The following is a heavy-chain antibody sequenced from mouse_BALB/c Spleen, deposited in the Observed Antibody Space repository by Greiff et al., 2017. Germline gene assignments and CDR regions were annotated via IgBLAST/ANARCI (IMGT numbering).Heavy chain of an antibody. CDR2: ILPGSGST. D-gene: IGHD1-1*02. V-gene: IGHV1-9*01. J-gene: IGHJ2*01. CDR3: GRGGWEGDYFAY. Sequence: QVQLQQSGAELMKPGASVKISCKATGYTFSSYWIEWVKQRPGHGLEWIGEILPGSGSTNYNEKFKGKATFTADTSSTTTYMQLSSLTSEDSAVYYCGRGGWEGDYFAYWGQGTALTVSA. CDR1: GYTFSSYW.